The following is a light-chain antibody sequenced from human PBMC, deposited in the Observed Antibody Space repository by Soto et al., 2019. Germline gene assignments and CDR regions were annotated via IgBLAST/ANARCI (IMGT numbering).Light chain of an antibody. CDR1: QSVGSSY. CDR3: QQYGNKHLT. V-gene: IGKV3-20*01. Sequence: EIVLTQSPCTLSSSPGERATISCRASQSVGSSYLAWYQQKPGQAHRLLISGASSRATGIPDRFSGSGSGTDFTLTISRLEPEDFAVYYCQQYGNKHLTFGGGTKVDIK. J-gene: IGKJ4*01. CDR2: GAS.